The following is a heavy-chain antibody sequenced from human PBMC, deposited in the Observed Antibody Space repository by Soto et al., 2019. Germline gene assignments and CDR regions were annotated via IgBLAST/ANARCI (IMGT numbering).Heavy chain of an antibody. CDR3: AKEYIVVVVAATAGMDV. V-gene: IGHV3-30*18. J-gene: IGHJ6*02. CDR2: ISYDGSNK. D-gene: IGHD2-15*01. CDR1: GFTFSSYG. Sequence: GGSLRLSCAASGFTFSSYGMHWVRQAPGKGLEWVAVISYDGSNKYYADSVKGRFTISRDNSKNTLYLQMNSLRAEDTAVYYCAKEYIVVVVAATAGMDVWGQGTTVTVS.